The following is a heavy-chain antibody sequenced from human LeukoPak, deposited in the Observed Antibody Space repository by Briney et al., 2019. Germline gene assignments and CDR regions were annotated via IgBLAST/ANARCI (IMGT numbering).Heavy chain of an antibody. D-gene: IGHD4-11*01. CDR3: ARAPPVYSSLAFDY. J-gene: IGHJ4*02. CDR2: IYIDGTT. Sequence: PGGSLGLSCAASGFTVSSNYMSWVRQAPGKGLEWVSVIYIDGTTYYADSVKGRFTISRDSSKNTLYLQMDTLRVEDTAVYYCARAPPVYSSLAFDYWGQGTLATVSS. CDR1: GFTVSSNY. V-gene: IGHV3-53*01.